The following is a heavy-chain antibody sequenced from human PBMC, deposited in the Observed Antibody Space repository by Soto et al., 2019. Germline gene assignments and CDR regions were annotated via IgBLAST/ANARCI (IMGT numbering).Heavy chain of an antibody. D-gene: IGHD2-2*01. J-gene: IGHJ6*02. CDR3: ARAHGMYQLPLSGMDV. CDR2: VYPSDSDV. V-gene: IGHV5-51*01. CDR1: GYRFSSSW. Sequence: PGASLKISCQGTGYRFSSSWIGWVRQKPGKGLEWLGNVYPSDSDVRYSPAFEGQVTISADNSISTAYLQWSSLKASDTAMYYCARAHGMYQLPLSGMDVWGQGTTVTFAS.